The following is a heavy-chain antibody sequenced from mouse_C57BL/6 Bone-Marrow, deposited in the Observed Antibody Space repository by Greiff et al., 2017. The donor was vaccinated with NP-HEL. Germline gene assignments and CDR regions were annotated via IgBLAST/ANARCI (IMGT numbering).Heavy chain of an antibody. Sequence: EVKLVESGPGLVKPSQSLSLTCSVTGYSITSGYYWNWIRQFPGNKLEWMGYISYDGSNNYNPSLKNRISITRDTSKNQFFLKLNSVTTEDTATYYCARAYYDYDWYFDVWGTGTTVTVSS. V-gene: IGHV3-6*01. CDR3: ARAYYDYDWYFDV. CDR1: GYSITSGYY. CDR2: ISYDGSN. D-gene: IGHD2-4*01. J-gene: IGHJ1*03.